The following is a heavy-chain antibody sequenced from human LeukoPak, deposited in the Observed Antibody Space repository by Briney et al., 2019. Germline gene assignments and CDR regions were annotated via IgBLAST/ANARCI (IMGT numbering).Heavy chain of an antibody. CDR3: AKDRDIVVVVAAAGPAFDI. D-gene: IGHD2-15*01. Sequence: GGFLRLSCAASGFTFSSYGMHWVRQAPGKGLEWVAVISYDGSNKYYADSVKGRFTISRDNSKNTLYLQMNGLRAEDTAVYYCAKDRDIVVVVAAAGPAFDIWGQGTMVTVSS. CDR2: ISYDGSNK. J-gene: IGHJ3*02. CDR1: GFTFSSYG. V-gene: IGHV3-30*18.